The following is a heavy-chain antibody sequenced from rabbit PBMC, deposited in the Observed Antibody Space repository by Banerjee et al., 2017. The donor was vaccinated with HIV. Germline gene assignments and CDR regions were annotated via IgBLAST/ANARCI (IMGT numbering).Heavy chain of an antibody. CDR3: ARDIYVGDAGYGAAGGYFSL. CDR2: IDAGYRGTT. CDR1: GFSFSSSSW. V-gene: IGHV1S45*01. J-gene: IGHJ4*01. D-gene: IGHD7-1*01. Sequence: QEQLEESGGDLVKPEGSLTLTCTASGFSFSSSSWICWVRQAPGKGLEWIACIDAGYRGTTYYASWAKGRFTISKTSSTTVTLQMTSLTAADTATYFCARDIYVGDAGYGAAGGYFSLWGPGTLVTVS.